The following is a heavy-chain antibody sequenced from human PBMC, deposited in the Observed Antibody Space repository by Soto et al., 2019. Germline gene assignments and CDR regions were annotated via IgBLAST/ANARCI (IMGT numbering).Heavy chain of an antibody. V-gene: IGHV4-59*01. Sequence: SETLSLXCTVSGGSISNYYWTWIRQPPGKGLEWIGYIYYSGSTNYNPSLKSRVTISVDTSKNQFSLKLSSVTAADTAVYYCARVWGGAFDIWGQGTMVTVSS. J-gene: IGHJ3*02. CDR1: GGSISNYY. CDR2: IYYSGST. D-gene: IGHD3-10*01. CDR3: ARVWGGAFDI.